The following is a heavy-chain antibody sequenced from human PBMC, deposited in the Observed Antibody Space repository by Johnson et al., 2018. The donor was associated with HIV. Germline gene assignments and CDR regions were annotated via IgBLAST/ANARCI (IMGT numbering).Heavy chain of an antibody. Sequence: VQLVESGGGLVQPGGSLRLSCAVSGYSVTGYNMNWVRQATGKGLEWVSAIGTAGDTYYPGSVKGRFTISRENAKNSLYLQMNSLRAGDTAVYYCARDQGFRVGPIADDAFDIWGQGTMVTVSS. CDR1: GYSVTGYN. J-gene: IGHJ3*02. CDR3: ARDQGFRVGPIADDAFDI. CDR2: IGTAGDT. V-gene: IGHV3-13*01. D-gene: IGHD1-26*01.